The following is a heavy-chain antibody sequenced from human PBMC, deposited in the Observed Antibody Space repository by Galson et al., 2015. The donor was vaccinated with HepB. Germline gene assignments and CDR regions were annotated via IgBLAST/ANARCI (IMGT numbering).Heavy chain of an antibody. D-gene: IGHD5-24*01. CDR3: ARGLEMATIPQFDY. Sequence: SETLSLTCTVSGGSISSYYWSWIRQPPGKGLEWIGYIYYSGSTNYNPSLKSRVTISVDTSKNQFSLKLSSVTAADTAVYYCARGLEMATIPQFDYWGQGTLVTVSS. CDR2: IYYSGST. CDR1: GGSISSYY. V-gene: IGHV4-59*01. J-gene: IGHJ4*02.